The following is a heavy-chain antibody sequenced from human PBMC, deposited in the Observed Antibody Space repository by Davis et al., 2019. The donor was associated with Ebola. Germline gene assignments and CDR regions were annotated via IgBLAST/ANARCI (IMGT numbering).Heavy chain of an antibody. Sequence: GESLKISCAASGFTFSSYDMHWVRQATGKGLEWVSAIGTAGDTYYPGPVKGRFTISRENAKNSLYLQMNSLRAEDTAVYYCASRIGSRRYWYFDLWGRGTLVTVSS. J-gene: IGHJ2*01. CDR2: IGTAGDT. D-gene: IGHD2-2*01. V-gene: IGHV3-13*01. CDR3: ASRIGSRRYWYFDL. CDR1: GFTFSSYD.